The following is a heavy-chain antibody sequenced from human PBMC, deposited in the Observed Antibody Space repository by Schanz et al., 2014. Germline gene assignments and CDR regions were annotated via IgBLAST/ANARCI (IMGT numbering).Heavy chain of an antibody. CDR3: ARTASHDVWRGYIPHYAFDL. CDR2: ISPNSGDT. CDR1: GGTFSSFI. Sequence: QVQLVQSGAEVKKPGSSVKVSCKASGGTFSSFIISWVRQAPGQGLEWMGRISPNSGDTHSAQKFQGRVTMTWDRSISTANMELSRLRSDDTAVYYCARTASHDVWRGYIPHYAFDLWGQGTVVIVSS. J-gene: IGHJ3*01. V-gene: IGHV1-2*06. D-gene: IGHD3-3*01.